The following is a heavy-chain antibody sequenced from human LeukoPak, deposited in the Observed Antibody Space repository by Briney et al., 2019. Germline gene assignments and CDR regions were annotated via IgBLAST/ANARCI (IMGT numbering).Heavy chain of an antibody. J-gene: IGHJ3*02. Sequence: GGSLRLSCAASGFTFTTYAMTWVRQAPGKGLEWVSAISNTGGNTYYADSVKGRFTISRDNSKNTLYLQMNSLRAEDTAVYYCAKDGGIWGQGTMVTVSS. CDR2: ISNTGGNT. D-gene: IGHD3-3*01. CDR3: AKDGGI. V-gene: IGHV3-23*01. CDR1: GFTFTTYA.